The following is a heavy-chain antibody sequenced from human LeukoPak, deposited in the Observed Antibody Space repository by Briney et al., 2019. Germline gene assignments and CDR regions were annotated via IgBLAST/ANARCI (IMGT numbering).Heavy chain of an antibody. Sequence: HSGGSLRLSCAASGFTFGSYAMSWVRQAPGKGLEWVSAISGSDGKTYYADSVKGRFTLSRDNSKNTLYLQMNSLTAEDTAVYYCARDWHDGSGYPDFWGQGTLVTVSS. J-gene: IGHJ4*02. CDR2: ISGSDGKT. V-gene: IGHV3-23*01. D-gene: IGHD3-22*01. CDR3: ARDWHDGSGYPDF. CDR1: GFTFGSYA.